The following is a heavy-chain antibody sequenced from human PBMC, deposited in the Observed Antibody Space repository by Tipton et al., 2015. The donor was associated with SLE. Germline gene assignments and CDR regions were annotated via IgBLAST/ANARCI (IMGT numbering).Heavy chain of an antibody. CDR1: GFTFRSYW. Sequence: SLRLSCAPSGFTFRSYWMSWVRQAPGKGLEWVASITEDGNDKYYVDSVKGRFTISRDNVKNSLFLQMNSLRAEDTAVYYCSRGRNNFRYWGQGTLVTVSS. V-gene: IGHV3-7*01. J-gene: IGHJ4*02. CDR3: SRGRNNFRY. CDR2: ITEDGNDK. D-gene: IGHD1-1*01.